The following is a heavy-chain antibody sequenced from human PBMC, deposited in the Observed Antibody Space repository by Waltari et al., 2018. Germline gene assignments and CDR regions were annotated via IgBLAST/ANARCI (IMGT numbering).Heavy chain of an antibody. J-gene: IGHJ4*02. CDR3: ATAVAGTGYYFDY. CDR1: GGTFSSYA. D-gene: IGHD6-19*01. CDR2: IIPIFGTA. V-gene: IGHV1-69*12. Sequence: QVQLVQSGAEVKKPGSSVKVSCKASGGTFSSYAISWVRQAPGQWLEWMGGIIPIFGTANYAQKCQGRVTITADESTSTAYMELSSLRSEDTAVYYCATAVAGTGYYFDYWGQGTLVTVSS.